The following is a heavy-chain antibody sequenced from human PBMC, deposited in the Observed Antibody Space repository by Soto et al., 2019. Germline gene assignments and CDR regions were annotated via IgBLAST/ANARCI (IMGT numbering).Heavy chain of an antibody. Sequence: EVQLVESGGGLVQPGGSLRLSCAASGFTVTSSWMHWVRQGPGRELEWVSRIHSDGSRTTYADSVKGRFTISRDNAKNTLYLQMNSLRVEDTAVYYCARGGGKSLDVWGQGTTVTVPS. CDR1: GFTVTSSW. J-gene: IGHJ6*02. D-gene: IGHD2-15*01. CDR3: ARGGGKSLDV. V-gene: IGHV3-74*01. CDR2: IHSDGSRT.